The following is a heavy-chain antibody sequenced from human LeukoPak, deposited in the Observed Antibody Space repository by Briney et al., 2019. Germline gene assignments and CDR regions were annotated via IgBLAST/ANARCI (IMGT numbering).Heavy chain of an antibody. J-gene: IGHJ4*02. CDR1: GGTFISYA. CDR2: IIPIFGTA. V-gene: IGHV1-69*01. Sequence: GASVKVSCKASGGTFISYAISWVRQAPGQGLEWMGGIIPIFGTANYAQKFQGRVTITADESTSTAYMELSSLRSEDTAVYYCARDSGSVDTAMVHFDYWGQGTLVTVSS. D-gene: IGHD5-18*01. CDR3: ARDSGSVDTAMVHFDY.